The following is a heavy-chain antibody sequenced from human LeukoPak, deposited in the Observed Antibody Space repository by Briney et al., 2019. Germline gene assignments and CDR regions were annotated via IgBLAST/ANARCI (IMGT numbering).Heavy chain of an antibody. D-gene: IGHD2-15*01. J-gene: IGHJ6*02. CDR1: GFIFSSYV. CDR3: AKDLCSGGSCYSRGLYYYDHGMDV. V-gene: IGHV3-23*01. CDR2: ISGSGGST. Sequence: PGGSLRLSCAASGFIFSSYVMSWVRQAPGKGLEWVSTISGSGGSTFYADSVKGRFTISRDNSKNTLYLQMNSLRAENTALYYCAKDLCSGGSCYSRGLYYYDHGMDVWGQGTTVTVSS.